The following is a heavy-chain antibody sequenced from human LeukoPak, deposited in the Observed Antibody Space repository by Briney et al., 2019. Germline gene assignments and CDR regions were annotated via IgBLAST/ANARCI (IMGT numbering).Heavy chain of an antibody. V-gene: IGHV3-23*01. CDR2: INPGGVSR. CDR1: GFTFTTYS. CDR3: VKDRAGTPWAD. J-gene: IGHJ4*02. D-gene: IGHD1-1*01. Sequence: PGGSLRLSCAASGFTFTTYSMTWVRQAPGKGLEWVSSINPGGVSRYYADSVRGRFTISRDNSENTVSLQMNSLRTDDTAMYYCVKDRAGTPWADWGQGTLVTVSS.